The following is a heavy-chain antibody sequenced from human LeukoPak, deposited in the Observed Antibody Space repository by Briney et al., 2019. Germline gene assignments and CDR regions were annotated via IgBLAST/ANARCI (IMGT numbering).Heavy chain of an antibody. CDR2: INPNSGGT. D-gene: IGHD3-22*01. Sequence: GASVKVSCKASGYTFTDYYIHWVRQAPGQGLEWMGWINPNSGGTNYAQKFQGRVTMTRDTSTATASIELNSLTSDDTAIYYCARGPPGRIVVRSFYFDPWGQGTLVTVSS. CDR3: ARGPPGRIVVRSFYFDP. V-gene: IGHV1-2*02. J-gene: IGHJ5*02. CDR1: GYTFTDYY.